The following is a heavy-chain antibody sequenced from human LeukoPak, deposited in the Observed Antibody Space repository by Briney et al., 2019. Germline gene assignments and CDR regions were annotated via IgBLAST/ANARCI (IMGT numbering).Heavy chain of an antibody. Sequence: PGGSLRLSCVASGFTFTTYAMHWVRQAPGKGLGWVAFIQYDGNTKYYVDSVKGRFTISRDTSKNTVFLQMSSLRADDTAVYYCAKRGGTYSYFYYMDVWGKGTTVTVSS. D-gene: IGHD1-26*01. CDR3: AKRGGTYSYFYYMDV. CDR1: GFTFTTYA. CDR2: IQYDGNTK. V-gene: IGHV3-30*02. J-gene: IGHJ6*03.